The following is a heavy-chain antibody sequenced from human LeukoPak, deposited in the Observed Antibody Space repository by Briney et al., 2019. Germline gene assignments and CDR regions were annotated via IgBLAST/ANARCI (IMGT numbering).Heavy chain of an antibody. J-gene: IGHJ4*02. D-gene: IGHD1-26*01. CDR1: GGSISTYY. CDR3: ARHGGTLGYFDN. Sequence: PSETLSLTCTVSGGSISTYYWSWIRQPPGKGLEWIGYVYHSGTTNYNPSLKRRVTISADTSKNQFSLKVKSVTAADTAVYYCARHGGTLGYFDNWGQGTPVTVSS. V-gene: IGHV4-59*08. CDR2: VYHSGTT.